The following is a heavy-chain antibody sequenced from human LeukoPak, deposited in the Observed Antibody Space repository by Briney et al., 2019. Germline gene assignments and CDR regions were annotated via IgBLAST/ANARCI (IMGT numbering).Heavy chain of an antibody. CDR3: ASPGSVGDTGMPDS. CDR2: IKQDGSEK. J-gene: IGHJ4*02. V-gene: IGHV3-7*01. CDR1: GFIFSGYW. D-gene: IGHD5-18*01. Sequence: GGSLRLSCAASGFIFSGYWATWVRQAPGKGLEWVANIKQDGSEKYYVDTVKGRFTIPRDNAKNSLYLQMNSLRAEDTAVYYCASPGSVGDTGMPDSWGQGTLVTVSS.